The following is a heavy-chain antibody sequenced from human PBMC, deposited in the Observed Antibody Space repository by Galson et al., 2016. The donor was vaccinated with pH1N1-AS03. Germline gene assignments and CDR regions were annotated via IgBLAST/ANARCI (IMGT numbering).Heavy chain of an antibody. CDR3: AKDRNDYRLHYFSGSDV. CDR1: GFIFSGNS. D-gene: IGHD1-1*01. V-gene: IGHV3-23*01. CDR2: TSSSGGST. Sequence: SLRLSCAASGFIFSGNSMSWVRQAPGRGLEWVSATSSSGGSTYYAESVKGRFTISRDYSKNTVDLQMNSLRAEDTAVYYCAKDRNDYRLHYFSGSDVWGQGTTVIVSS. J-gene: IGHJ6*02.